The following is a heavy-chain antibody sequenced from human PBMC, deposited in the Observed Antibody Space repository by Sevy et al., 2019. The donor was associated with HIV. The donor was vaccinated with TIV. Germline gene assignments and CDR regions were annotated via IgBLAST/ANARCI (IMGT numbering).Heavy chain of an antibody. CDR3: AKVLNPRTSYYGSGSYSKPYYFDY. V-gene: IGHV3-23*01. J-gene: IGHJ4*02. CDR2: ISGSGGST. D-gene: IGHD3-10*01. Sequence: GGSLRLSCAASGFTFSGYAMSWVRQAPGKGLEWVSAISGSGGSTYYADSVKGRFTISRDNSKNTLYLQMNSLRAEDTAVYYCAKVLNPRTSYYGSGSYSKPYYFDYWGQGTLVTVSS. CDR1: GFTFSGYA.